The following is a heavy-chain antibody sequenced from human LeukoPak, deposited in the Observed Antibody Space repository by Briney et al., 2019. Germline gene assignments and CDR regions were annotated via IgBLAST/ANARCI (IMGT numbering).Heavy chain of an antibody. V-gene: IGHV1-2*02. CDR2: INPNSGGT. CDR1: GYTFTGYY. D-gene: IGHD2-2*01. J-gene: IGHJ6*02. CDR3: ASSECSSTSCLYYYYYYGMDV. Sequence: ASVKVSCKASGYTFTGYYMHWVRQAPGQGLERMGWINPNSGGTNYAQKFQGRVTMTRDTSISTAYMELSRLRSDDTAVYYCASSECSSTSCLYYYYYYGMDVWGQGTTVTVSS.